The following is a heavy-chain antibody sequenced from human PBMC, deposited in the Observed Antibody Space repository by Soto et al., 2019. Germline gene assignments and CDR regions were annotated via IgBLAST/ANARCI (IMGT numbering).Heavy chain of an antibody. J-gene: IGHJ6*02. D-gene: IGHD3-3*01. CDR2: IYYSGST. Sequence: SETLSLTCTVSGGSISSSSYYWGWIRQPPGKGLEWIGSIYYSGSTYYNPSLKSRVTISVDTSKNQFSLKLSSVTAADTAVYYCARLGLRFLEWSVYHYGMDVWGQGTTVTVSS. CDR1: GGSISSSSYY. CDR3: ARLGLRFLEWSVYHYGMDV. V-gene: IGHV4-39*01.